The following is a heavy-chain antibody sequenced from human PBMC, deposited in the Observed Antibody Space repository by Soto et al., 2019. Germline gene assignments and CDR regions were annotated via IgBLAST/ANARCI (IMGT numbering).Heavy chain of an antibody. CDR2: ISSSSSYI. V-gene: IGHV3-21*01. Sequence: GGSLRLSCAAPGFTFSSYSMNWVRQAPGKGLEWVSSISSSSSYIYYADSVKGRFTISRDNAKNSLYLQMNSLRAEDTAVYYCARADGGWDTIFSNIDYWGQGTLVTVSS. J-gene: IGHJ4*02. D-gene: IGHD3-3*01. CDR3: ARADGGWDTIFSNIDY. CDR1: GFTFSSYS.